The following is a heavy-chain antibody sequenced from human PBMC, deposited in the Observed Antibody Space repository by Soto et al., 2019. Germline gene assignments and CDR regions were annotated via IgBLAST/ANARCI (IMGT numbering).Heavy chain of an antibody. V-gene: IGHV4-39*01. CDR1: GGSISSSSYY. J-gene: IGHJ5*02. CDR3: VSSRITIFGVVSRFDP. D-gene: IGHD3-3*01. CDR2: IYYSGRT. Sequence: SETLSLTCTVSGGSISSSSYYWGWIRQPPGKGLEWIGSIYYSGRTYYKPSLKRRVTISVDTSKNQFSLKLSSVTAADTAVYYCVSSRITIFGVVSRFDPWGQGTLVTVSS.